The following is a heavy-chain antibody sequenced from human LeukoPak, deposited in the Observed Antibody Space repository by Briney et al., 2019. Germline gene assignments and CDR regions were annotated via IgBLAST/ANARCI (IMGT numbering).Heavy chain of an antibody. V-gene: IGHV3-48*03. J-gene: IGHJ4*02. CDR1: GFTCCSYD. CDR3: ARVGRALDY. CDR2: IISSGSTI. Sequence: AVTLCFNSAASGFTCCSYDMNWVRPAQGQGLECVSYIISSGSTIYYADSVKGQYTISRDNAKNSLYLQMNSLRAEDTAVYYCARVGRALDYWGQGTLVTVSS.